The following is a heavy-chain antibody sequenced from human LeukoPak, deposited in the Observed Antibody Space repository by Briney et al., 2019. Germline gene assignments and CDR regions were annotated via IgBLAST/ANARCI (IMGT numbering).Heavy chain of an antibody. CDR3: ARDRSKYGSGSYLGAFDI. J-gene: IGHJ3*02. CDR1: GGTFSSYA. CDR2: IIPILGIA. D-gene: IGHD3-10*01. Sequence: SVKLSCKSSGGTFSSYAISWVRQAPGQGLEWMGRIIPILGIANYAQKFQGRVAITADKSTSTAYMELSRLRSEDTAVYYCARDRSKYGSGSYLGAFDIWGQGTMVTVSS. V-gene: IGHV1-69*04.